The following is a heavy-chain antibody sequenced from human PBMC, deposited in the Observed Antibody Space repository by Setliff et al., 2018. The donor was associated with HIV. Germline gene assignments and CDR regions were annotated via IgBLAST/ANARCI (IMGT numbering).Heavy chain of an antibody. CDR3: ARTFYDYVWGSYRLRTGFDY. CDR1: GGSISSSSYY. CDR2: IYYSGST. D-gene: IGHD3-16*02. J-gene: IGHJ4*02. V-gene: IGHV4-39*07. Sequence: SETLSLTCTVSGGSISSSSYYWGWIRQPPGKGLEWIGSIYYSGSTYYNPSLKSRVTISVDTSKNQFSLKLSSVTAADTAVYYCARTFYDYVWGSYRLRTGFDYWGQGTLVTVSS.